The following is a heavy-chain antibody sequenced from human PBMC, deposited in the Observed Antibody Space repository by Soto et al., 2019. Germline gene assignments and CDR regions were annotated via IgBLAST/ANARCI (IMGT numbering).Heavy chain of an antibody. Sequence: EVQLLESGGGLVQPGGSLRLSCAASGFTFSSYAMSWVRQAPGKGLEWVSGVIGGGGTTYYADSVKGRFTMSRDNSKNTLYLQMNSPRAEDTAVYYCAKAVAVTGVRTRAFDFWGQGTMVTVSS. CDR2: VIGGGGTT. J-gene: IGHJ3*01. CDR1: GFTFSSYA. D-gene: IGHD6-19*01. CDR3: AKAVAVTGVRTRAFDF. V-gene: IGHV3-23*01.